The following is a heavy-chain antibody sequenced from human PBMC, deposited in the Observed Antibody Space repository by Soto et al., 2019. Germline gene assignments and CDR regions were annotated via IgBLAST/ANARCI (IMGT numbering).Heavy chain of an antibody. J-gene: IGHJ2*01. CDR1: GFTFSSYS. V-gene: IGHV3-21*01. D-gene: IGHD6-13*01. Sequence: EVQLVESGGGLVKPGGSLRLSCAASGFTFSSYSMNWVRQAPGKGLEWVSSISSSSSYIYYADSVKGRFTISRDNAKNSLYLQMNSLRAEDTAVYYCARVGSSSWYWYFDLWGRGTLVTVSS. CDR2: ISSSSSYI. CDR3: ARVGSSSWYWYFDL.